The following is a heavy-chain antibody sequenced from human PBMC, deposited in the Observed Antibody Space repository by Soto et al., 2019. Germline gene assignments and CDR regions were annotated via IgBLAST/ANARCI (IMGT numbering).Heavy chain of an antibody. J-gene: IGHJ6*03. CDR1: GGSFSGYY. Sequence: SEPLSLTCAVYGGSFSGYYWSWIRQPPGKGLEWIGEINHSGSTNYNPSLKSRVTISVDTSKNQFSLKLSSVTAADTAVYYCARESGYCSGGSCFYYYYMDVWGKGTTVTVSS. D-gene: IGHD2-15*01. CDR3: ARESGYCSGGSCFYYYYMDV. V-gene: IGHV4-34*01. CDR2: INHSGST.